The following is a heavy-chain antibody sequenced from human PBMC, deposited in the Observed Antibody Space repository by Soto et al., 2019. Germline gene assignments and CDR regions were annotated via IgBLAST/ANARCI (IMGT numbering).Heavy chain of an antibody. J-gene: IGHJ4*02. CDR3: ARLPIAVANYYFDY. V-gene: IGHV5-51*01. CDR2: IYPGDSDT. D-gene: IGHD6-19*01. CDR1: GYKFTNYW. Sequence: GESLKISCKASGYKFTNYWIDWVRQMPGKGLEWMGIIYPGDSDTRYSPSFQGQVTISADKSISTAYLQWSSLKASDTAMYYCARLPIAVANYYFDYWGQGTLVTV.